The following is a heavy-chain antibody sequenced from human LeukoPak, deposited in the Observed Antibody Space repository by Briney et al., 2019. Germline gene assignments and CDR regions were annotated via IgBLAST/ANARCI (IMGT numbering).Heavy chain of an antibody. CDR3: AREEAARAYNWFDP. Sequence: SVTVSCKASGGTFSSYTISWVRQAPGQGLEWMGRIIPILGIANYAQKFQGRFTITADKSTSTAYMELSSLRSEDTAVYYCAREEAARAYNWFDPWGQGTLVTVSS. J-gene: IGHJ5*02. CDR2: IIPILGIA. CDR1: GGTFSSYT. D-gene: IGHD6-6*01. V-gene: IGHV1-69*04.